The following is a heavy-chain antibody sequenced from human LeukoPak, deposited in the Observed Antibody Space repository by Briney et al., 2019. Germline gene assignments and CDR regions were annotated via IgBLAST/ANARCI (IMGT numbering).Heavy chain of an antibody. CDR2: ISWDGGST. D-gene: IGHD3-10*01. CDR1: GFTFDEYA. CDR3: ARAMARGVFDY. V-gene: IGHV3-43D*04. J-gene: IGHJ4*02. Sequence: GGSLTLSCAPSGFTFDEYAMHWVRHAPGKGLECVSLISWDGGSTYYADPVKGRFTISRDNSKNSLYLQMNSLRAEDTALYYCARAMARGVFDYWGQGTLVTVSS.